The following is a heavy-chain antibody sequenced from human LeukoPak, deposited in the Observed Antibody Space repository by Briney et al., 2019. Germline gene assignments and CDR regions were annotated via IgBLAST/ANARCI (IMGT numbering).Heavy chain of an antibody. Sequence: ASVKASCKASGGTFSSYAISWVRQAPGQGLERMGGIIPIFGTANYAQKFQGRVTITADESTSTAYMELSSLRSEDTAVYYCARNDYSPNYYYYGMDVWGQGTTVTVSS. CDR1: GGTFSSYA. CDR2: IIPIFGTA. CDR3: ARNDYSPNYYYYGMDV. J-gene: IGHJ6*02. V-gene: IGHV1-69*13. D-gene: IGHD4-11*01.